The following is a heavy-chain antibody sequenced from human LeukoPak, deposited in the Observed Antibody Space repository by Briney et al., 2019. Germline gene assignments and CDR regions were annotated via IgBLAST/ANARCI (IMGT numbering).Heavy chain of an antibody. CDR3: ARGVHDYDFWSVYFYWFDP. CDR2: IIPILGIA. V-gene: IGHV1-69*02. D-gene: IGHD3-3*01. CDR1: GGTFSSYT. Sequence: ASVKVSCKASGGTFSSYTISWVRQAPGQGLEWMGRIIPILGIAKYAQKFQGRVTITADKSTRTAYMELSRLRYEETAVYYCARGVHDYDFWSVYFYWFDPWGQGTLVTVSS. J-gene: IGHJ5*02.